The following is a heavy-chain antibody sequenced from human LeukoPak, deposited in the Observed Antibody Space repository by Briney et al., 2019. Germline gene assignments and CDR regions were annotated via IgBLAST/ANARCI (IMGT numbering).Heavy chain of an antibody. CDR2: ISGNGGST. CDR1: GFTFSTYA. Sequence: AGGSLRLSCAAPGFTFSTYALSWVRQAPGKGLEWVSAISGNGGSTYYADSVKGRFTISRDNPKNTLYLQMNSLRAEDTALYYRTNAPSYSSSWYERNYWGQGTRVTVSS. D-gene: IGHD6-13*01. CDR3: TNAPSYSSSWYERNY. V-gene: IGHV3-23*01. J-gene: IGHJ4*02.